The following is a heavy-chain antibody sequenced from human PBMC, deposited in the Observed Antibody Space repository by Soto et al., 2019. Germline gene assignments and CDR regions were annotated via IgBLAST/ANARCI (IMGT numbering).Heavy chain of an antibody. Sequence: EVQLVESGGGLVQPGGSLRLPCAASGFTFSTYWMTWVRQPPGKGLEWVASINQDGSERYYVDSVRGRFTISRDNAKNSLYLQMNSLRAEDQAVYYCVCGGNFFVYWGQGTLVTVSP. CDR1: GFTFSTYW. CDR2: INQDGSER. V-gene: IGHV3-7*01. D-gene: IGHD3-16*01. J-gene: IGHJ4*02. CDR3: VCGGNFFVY.